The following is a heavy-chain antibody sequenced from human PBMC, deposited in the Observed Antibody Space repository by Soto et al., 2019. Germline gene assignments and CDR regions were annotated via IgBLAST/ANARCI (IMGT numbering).Heavy chain of an antibody. CDR1: GFTFSNHG. D-gene: IGHD2-15*01. J-gene: IGHJ4*02. CDR3: ARDRGWSRSHYFDS. V-gene: IGHV3-33*01. Sequence: QVQSVESGGGVVQPGMSLRLSCAVSGFTFSNHGMHWVRQAPGKGLEWVAFISYDGRNKDYVDSLKGRFTISRDNFKDTLFLQMNTLRADDTAVYYCARDRGWSRSHYFDSWGQGTLVTVSS. CDR2: ISYDGRNK.